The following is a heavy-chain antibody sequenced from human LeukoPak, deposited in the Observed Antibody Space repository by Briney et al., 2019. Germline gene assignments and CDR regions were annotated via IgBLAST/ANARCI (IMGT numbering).Heavy chain of an antibody. CDR2: ISRSSDTT. V-gene: IGHV3-23*01. D-gene: IGHD6-19*01. CDR1: GFSFSIYA. Sequence: PGGSLRLSCAASGFSFSIYAMSCVRQAPGKGLEWVSVISRSSDTTHYADSVKGRFTISRDNSKNTLYLQMDSLRAEDTAVYFCATGLSNGWSYFDDWGQGTWVTVSS. CDR3: ATGLSNGWSYFDD. J-gene: IGHJ4*02.